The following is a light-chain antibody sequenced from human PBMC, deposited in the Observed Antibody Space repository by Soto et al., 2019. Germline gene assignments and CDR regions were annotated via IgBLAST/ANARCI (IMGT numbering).Light chain of an antibody. CDR3: TSFTSSNTWV. CDR2: EVS. J-gene: IGLJ3*02. CDR1: SSDVGGYNY. Sequence: HCPLTQPASVSGSRGQSITISCTGTSSDVGGYNYVSWFQQHPGKAPKLKIYEVSNRPSGVSNRFSGSKSGYTASLTISELQAEDEADYYCTSFTSSNTWVFGGGTKVTVL. V-gene: IGLV2-14*03.